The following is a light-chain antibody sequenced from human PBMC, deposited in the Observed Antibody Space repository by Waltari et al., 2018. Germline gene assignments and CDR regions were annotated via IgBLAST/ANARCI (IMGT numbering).Light chain of an antibody. J-gene: IGLJ1*01. CDR3: CSYAGGTTYV. Sequence: QPALTQPASVSGSPGQSLTLPCSGTSSDVRNYNVFPWSQQYPGKAPKFIIYEVSEGPSGVSNRFSGSKSGNTASLTISGLQAEDEADYYCCSYAGGTTYVFGTGTKVTVL. V-gene: IGLV2-23*02. CDR2: EVS. CDR1: SSDVRNYNV.